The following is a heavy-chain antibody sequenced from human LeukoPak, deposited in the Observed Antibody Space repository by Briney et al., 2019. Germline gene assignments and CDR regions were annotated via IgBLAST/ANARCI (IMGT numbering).Heavy chain of an antibody. CDR2: IKSDGSST. Sequence: SGGSLRLSCAASGFNFSSYWMHWVRQAPGKGLVWVSRIKSDGSSTNYADTVKGRFTISRDNAKNTLNLQMNSLRAEDTAVYYCARAHHDYLAFDIWGQGTTVTVSS. CDR1: GFNFSSYW. V-gene: IGHV3-74*01. D-gene: IGHD4-11*01. CDR3: ARAHHDYLAFDI. J-gene: IGHJ3*02.